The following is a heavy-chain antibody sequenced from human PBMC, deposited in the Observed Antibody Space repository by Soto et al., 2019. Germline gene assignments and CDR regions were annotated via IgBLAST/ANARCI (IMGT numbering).Heavy chain of an antibody. D-gene: IGHD3-3*01. CDR1: GGSVNSGSYY. V-gene: IGHV4-61*01. CDR3: AREITGFWSGYYMVNWFDP. CDR2: IYYSGST. J-gene: IGHJ5*02. Sequence: SETLSLTCTVSGGSVNSGSYYWSWIRQPPGKGLEWIGYIYYSGSTNYNSSLKSRLTISVDTSKNQFSLKLSSVTAADTAVYYCAREITGFWSGYYMVNWFDPWGQGTLVTVSS.